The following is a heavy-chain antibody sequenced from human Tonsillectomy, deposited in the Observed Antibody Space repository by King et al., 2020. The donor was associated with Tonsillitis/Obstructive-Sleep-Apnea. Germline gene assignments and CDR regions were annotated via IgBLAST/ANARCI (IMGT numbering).Heavy chain of an antibody. J-gene: IGHJ4*02. D-gene: IGHD6-19*01. CDR2: FYYGGST. Sequence: QLVQSGGGLIQPWGSLRLSWAAIGFPVRSNYLSWFPQAPGKGLEVGLVFYYGGSTYYADSVKGRFTISRDNSKNTLYLQMNSLRAEETAVYYCARIGSGWFERYYFDYWGQGTLVTVSS. CDR3: ARIGSGWFERYYFDY. V-gene: IGHV3-53*01. CDR1: GFPVRSNY.